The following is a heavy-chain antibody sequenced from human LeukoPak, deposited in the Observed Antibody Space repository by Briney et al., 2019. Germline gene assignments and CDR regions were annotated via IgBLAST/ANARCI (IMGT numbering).Heavy chain of an antibody. Sequence: SETLSLTCTVSGYSISSGYYWGWIRQPPGKGLEWIGSIYHSGSTYYNPSLRSRVTISVDTSKNQFSLKLSSVTAADTAVYYCARDYCSGGSCYIGWFDPWGQGTLVTVSS. J-gene: IGHJ5*02. D-gene: IGHD2-15*01. CDR1: GYSISSGYY. V-gene: IGHV4-38-2*02. CDR3: ARDYCSGGSCYIGWFDP. CDR2: IYHSGST.